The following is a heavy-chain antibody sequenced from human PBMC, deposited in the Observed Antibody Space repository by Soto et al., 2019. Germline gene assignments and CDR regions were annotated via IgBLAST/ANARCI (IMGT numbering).Heavy chain of an antibody. J-gene: IGHJ4*02. CDR3: ARHMIRGVLTTNFDY. Sequence: LGESLKISCKTSGYSFTSYWIGWVRQMPGKGLEWMGIIYPGDSDTRYSPSFQGQVTISADKSISTAYLQWGSLKASDTAMYYCARHMIRGVLTTNFDYWGQGTLVTASS. CDR2: IYPGDSDT. V-gene: IGHV5-51*01. CDR1: GYSFTSYW. D-gene: IGHD3-10*01.